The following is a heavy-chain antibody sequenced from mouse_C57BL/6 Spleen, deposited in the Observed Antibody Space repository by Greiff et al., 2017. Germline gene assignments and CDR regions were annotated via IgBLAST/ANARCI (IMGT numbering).Heavy chain of an antibody. CDR1: GYAFSSYW. J-gene: IGHJ4*01. CDR3: ARAYDYDRGVYAMDY. Sequence: QVQLQQSGAELVKPGASVKISCKASGYAFSSYWVNWVKQRPGKGLEWIGRIYPGDGETNYNGKVKGKATLTADKSSSSAYMPRSSLTSEDSAVYFCARAYDYDRGVYAMDYWGQGTSVTVSA. D-gene: IGHD2-4*01. CDR2: IYPGDGET. V-gene: IGHV1-80*01.